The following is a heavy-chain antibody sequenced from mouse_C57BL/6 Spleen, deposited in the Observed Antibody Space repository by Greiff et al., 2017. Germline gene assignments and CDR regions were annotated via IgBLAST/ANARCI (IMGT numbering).Heavy chain of an antibody. D-gene: IGHD2-5*01. CDR2: IYPGAGDT. Sequence: QVQLKESGPELVKPGASVKISCTASGYAFSSSWMHWVKQRPGKGLEWIGRIYPGAGDTNYTGTFKGKATLTADKSSSTAYLELRSLTSEDAAVXYCTRGGYSNYYFDYWGQGTTLTVSS. V-gene: IGHV1-82*01. J-gene: IGHJ2*01. CDR3: TRGGYSNYYFDY. CDR1: GYAFSSSW.